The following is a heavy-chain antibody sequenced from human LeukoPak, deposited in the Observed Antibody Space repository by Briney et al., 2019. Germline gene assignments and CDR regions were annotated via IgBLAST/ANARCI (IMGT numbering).Heavy chain of an antibody. CDR2: IYHSGST. Sequence: SETLSLTCTVSGYSISSGYYWGWIRQPPGKGLEWIGSIYHSGSTYYNPSLKSRVTISVDTSKNQFSLKLSSVTAADTAVYYCARDYDILTGGEAFDIWGQGTMVTVSS. J-gene: IGHJ3*02. D-gene: IGHD3-9*01. V-gene: IGHV4-38-2*02. CDR3: ARDYDILTGGEAFDI. CDR1: GYSISSGYY.